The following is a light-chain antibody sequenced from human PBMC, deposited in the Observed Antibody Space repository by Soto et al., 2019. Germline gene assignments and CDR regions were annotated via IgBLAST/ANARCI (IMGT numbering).Light chain of an antibody. V-gene: IGLV1-44*01. CDR2: KNN. J-gene: IGLJ2*01. CDR3: AAWDDSLNGVV. Sequence: QSVLTQPPSASGTPGQRVTVSCSGSSSNIGSNTVNWYQQLPGTAPKLLIYKNNQRPSGVPDRFSGSKSRTSASLAISGLQSEDEADYYCAAWDDSLNGVVFGGGTKLTVL. CDR1: SSNIGSNT.